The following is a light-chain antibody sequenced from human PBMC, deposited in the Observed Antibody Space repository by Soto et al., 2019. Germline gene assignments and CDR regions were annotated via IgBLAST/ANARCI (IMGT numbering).Light chain of an antibody. V-gene: IGKV2D-29*01. Sequence: DFVLTQTPLSLSVTPGQPASISCKSSQSLVHGDGRTYVSWYRQKPAQPPQLLIYEVSNRLPGAPDRFSGSGSGTDITLKISRVEAEDVGVYYCMQSVQLLLYSVGQGTKLEIK. CDR2: EVS. J-gene: IGKJ2*03. CDR1: QSLVHGDGRTY. CDR3: MQSVQLLLYS.